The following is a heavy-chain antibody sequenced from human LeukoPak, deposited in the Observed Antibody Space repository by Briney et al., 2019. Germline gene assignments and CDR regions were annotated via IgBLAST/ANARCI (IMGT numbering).Heavy chain of an antibody. J-gene: IGHJ6*02. CDR3: ARRTGHGSGSLYGMDV. CDR2: IYPGDSDT. CDR1: GSRFTSYW. V-gene: IGHV5-51*01. D-gene: IGHD3-10*01. Sequence: GGPLETSLQGSGSRFTSYWIGWVRQVPGKGLELMGIIYPGDSDTRYSPSFQGQVTISADKSISTAYLQWSSLKAWDTGMYYCARRTGHGSGSLYGMDVWGQGTTVTVSS.